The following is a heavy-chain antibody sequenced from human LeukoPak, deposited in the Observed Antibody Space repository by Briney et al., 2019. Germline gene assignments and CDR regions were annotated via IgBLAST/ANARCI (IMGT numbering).Heavy chain of an antibody. CDR1: GFTFSSYA. CDR2: ISGSGGST. J-gene: IGHJ4*02. Sequence: GGSLRLSCAASGFTFSSYAMSWVRQAPGKGLEWVSAISGSGGSTYYADSVKGRFTISRDNSKSTLYLQMNSLRAEDTAVYYCAKTMRLWPYYFDYWGQGTLVTVSS. V-gene: IGHV3-23*01. D-gene: IGHD5-18*01. CDR3: AKTMRLWPYYFDY.